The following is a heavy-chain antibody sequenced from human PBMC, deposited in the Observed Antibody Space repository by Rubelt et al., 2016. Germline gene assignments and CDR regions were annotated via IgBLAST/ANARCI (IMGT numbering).Heavy chain of an antibody. CDR2: IHTSGST. V-gene: IGHV4-4*07. Sequence: VQLQESGPGLVKPSETLSLTCTVSGASMNSHYWNWTRQPAGKGLEWIGRIHTSGSTNYNPSFKSRVTISVDTSKNQFSLKLSSVAAADTAGYYCARGRVSSGWYRDYWGQGTLVIVSS. CDR3: ARGRVSSGWYRDY. J-gene: IGHJ4*02. CDR1: GASMNSHY. D-gene: IGHD6-19*01.